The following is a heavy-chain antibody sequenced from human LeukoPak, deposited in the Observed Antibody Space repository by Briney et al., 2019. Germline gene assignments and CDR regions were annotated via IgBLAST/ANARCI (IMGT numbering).Heavy chain of an antibody. CDR3: ARGFGKVAANVFGGYTMDV. Sequence: GGSLRLSCAASGFTFSRYAIHWVRQAPGKGLEWVSLIYTGGSTYYADSVKGRFTISRDNFKNTLYLQMNSLRPEDTAVYYCARGFGKVAANVFGGYTMDVWGQGTTVTVSS. V-gene: IGHV3-NL1*01. J-gene: IGHJ6*02. D-gene: IGHD6-6*01. CDR2: IYTGGST. CDR1: GFTFSRYA.